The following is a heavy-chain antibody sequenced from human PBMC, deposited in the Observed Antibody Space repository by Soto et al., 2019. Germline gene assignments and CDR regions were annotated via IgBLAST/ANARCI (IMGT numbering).Heavy chain of an antibody. CDR1: GYTFSNDG. CDR3: ARDFYPLAYYFDP. Sequence: ASVKVSCKASGYTFSNDGISWVRQAPGQGLEWMGWVSGSNGNTKYAQKFQGRVTMTTETSTSTAHMELRNLRSDDTAVYFCARDFYPLAYYFDPWGQGTLVTVSS. J-gene: IGHJ4*02. V-gene: IGHV1-18*04. CDR2: VSGSNGNT.